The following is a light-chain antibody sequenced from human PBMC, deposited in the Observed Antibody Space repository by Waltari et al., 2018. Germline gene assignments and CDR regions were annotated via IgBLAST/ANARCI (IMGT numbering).Light chain of an antibody. J-gene: IGKJ1*01. CDR3: QQYYSIPWT. Sequence: DIVMTQSPDSLAVSLGERATVNCKSSQSVLYSSENKNYLAWYQQKPGQPPKLLIYWAFTRESGVPERFSGSGSGTDFTLSINSLQAEDVAVYYCQQYYSIPWTFGQGTKVEIK. CDR1: QSVLYSSENKNY. CDR2: WAF. V-gene: IGKV4-1*01.